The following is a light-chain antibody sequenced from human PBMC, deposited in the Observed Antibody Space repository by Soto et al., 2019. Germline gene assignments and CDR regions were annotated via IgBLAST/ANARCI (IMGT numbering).Light chain of an antibody. J-gene: IGKJ5*01. Sequence: EVVMTQSPATLSVSPGEGVTLSCRASQSVSSNLAWYQQKPGQAPRLLISGASSRATGIPDRFSGSGFGTDFTLTISRLEPEDFALYYCQHYAGGSRITFGQGTRLEI. V-gene: IGKV3-20*01. CDR1: QSVSSN. CDR3: QHYAGGSRIT. CDR2: GAS.